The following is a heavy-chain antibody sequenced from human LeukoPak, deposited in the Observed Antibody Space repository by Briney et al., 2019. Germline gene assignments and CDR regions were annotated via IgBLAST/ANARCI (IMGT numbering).Heavy chain of an antibody. J-gene: IGHJ5*02. CDR1: GYTFTGYY. CDR3: ARGGRGYDLVSNWFDP. CDR2: INPNSGGT. V-gene: IGHV1-2*02. Sequence: ASVKVSCKASGYTFTGYYMHWVRQAPGQGLEWMGWINPNSGGTNYAQKFQGRVTMTRDTSISTAYMELSRLRSDDTAVYYCARGGRGYDLVSNWFDPWGQGTLVTVSS. D-gene: IGHD5-12*01.